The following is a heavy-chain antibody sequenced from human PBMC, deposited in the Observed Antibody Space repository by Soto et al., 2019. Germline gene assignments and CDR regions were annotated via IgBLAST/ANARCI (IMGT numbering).Heavy chain of an antibody. Sequence: QPGGSLRLSCAASGFTFSSYGMHWVRQAPGKGLEWVAVISYDGSNKYYADSVKGRFTISRDNSKNTLYLQMNSLRAEDTAVYYCAKDRQSNGVWGLVIGPDAFDIWGQGTMVTVSS. D-gene: IGHD2-8*01. CDR3: AKDRQSNGVWGLVIGPDAFDI. CDR1: GFTFSSYG. CDR2: ISYDGSNK. V-gene: IGHV3-30*18. J-gene: IGHJ3*02.